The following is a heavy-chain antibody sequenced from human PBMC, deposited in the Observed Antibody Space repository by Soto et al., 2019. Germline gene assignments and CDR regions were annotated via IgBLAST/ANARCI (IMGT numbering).Heavy chain of an antibody. CDR2: IIPIFGTA. V-gene: IGHV1-69*13. CDR3: ARDSRDGYNLDY. Sequence: EASVKVSCKASGGTFSSYAISWVRQAPGQGLEWMGGIIPIFGTANYAQKFQGRVTITADESTSTAYMELSSLRSEDTAVYYCARDSRDGYNLDYWGQGTLVTVS. J-gene: IGHJ4*02. D-gene: IGHD5-12*01. CDR1: GGTFSSYA.